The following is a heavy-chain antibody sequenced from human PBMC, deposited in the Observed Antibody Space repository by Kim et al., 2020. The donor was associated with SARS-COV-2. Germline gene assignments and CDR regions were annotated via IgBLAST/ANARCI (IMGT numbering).Heavy chain of an antibody. V-gene: IGHV3-74*03. J-gene: IGHJ6*01. D-gene: IGHD1-1*01. Sequence: GGSLRLSCAASGFTFSTYSMHWVRQPPGKGLQWLARIYVDDISTTYADFVKGRFSISRDNAKNTLYLQMTDLRAEDTGLYFCARDRYNRDLDVWGEGTTVIV. CDR3: ARDRYNRDLDV. CDR2: IYVDDIST. CDR1: GFTFSTYS.